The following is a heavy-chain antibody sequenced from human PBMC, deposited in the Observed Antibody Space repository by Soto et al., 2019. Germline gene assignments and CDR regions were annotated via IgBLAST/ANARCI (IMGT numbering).Heavy chain of an antibody. Sequence: SETLSLTCAVYGGSFSGYYWSWIRQPPGKGLEWIGEINHSGSTNYNPSLKSRVTISVDTSKNQFSLKLSSVTAADTAVYYCARDGELYYFDYWGQGTLVTVSS. CDR1: GGSFSGYY. D-gene: IGHD1-7*01. CDR2: INHSGST. V-gene: IGHV4-34*01. J-gene: IGHJ4*02. CDR3: ARDGELYYFDY.